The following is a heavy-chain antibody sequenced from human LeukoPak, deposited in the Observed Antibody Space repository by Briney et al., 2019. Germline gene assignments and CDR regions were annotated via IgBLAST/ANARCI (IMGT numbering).Heavy chain of an antibody. CDR1: GGSISSYY. CDR3: ARDSSGSKLDV. V-gene: IGHV4-4*07. Sequence: PSKTLSLTCTVSGGSISSYYWSWIRQPAGKELEWIGRMYTSGNTNYNPSLKSRVTMSVDTSKNQFSLKLSSVTAADTAVYYCARDSSGSKLDVWGKGTTVTVSS. D-gene: IGHD3-22*01. CDR2: MYTSGNT. J-gene: IGHJ6*04.